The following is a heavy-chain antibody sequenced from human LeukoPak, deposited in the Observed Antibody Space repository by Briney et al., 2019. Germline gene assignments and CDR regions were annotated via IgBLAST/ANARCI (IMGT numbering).Heavy chain of an antibody. CDR3: ARCPYYYDSSGYYYDPFDY. CDR2: ISGSGGNT. D-gene: IGHD3-22*01. Sequence: PGGSLRLSCAASGFTFSSYAMSWVRQAPGKGLEWVSAISGSGGNTFYGDSVKGRFTISRDNSKNTLYLQMNSLRAEDTAVYYCARCPYYYDSSGYYYDPFDYWGQGTLVTVSS. V-gene: IGHV3-23*01. CDR1: GFTFSSYA. J-gene: IGHJ4*02.